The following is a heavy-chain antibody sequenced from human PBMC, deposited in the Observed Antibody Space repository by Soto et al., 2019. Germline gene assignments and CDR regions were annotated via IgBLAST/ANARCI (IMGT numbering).Heavy chain of an antibody. CDR3: ATTRTTYVYDFDS. Sequence: ASVKVSCKVAGHSLTDLSMHWVRQGPGRGLEWLGGFDPEEGEIIYAQNFQGRIRLTEDTSTDTAFMELNSLKSEDTAIYYCATTRTTYVYDFDSWGQGTLVTVSS. CDR1: GHSLTDLS. V-gene: IGHV1-24*01. J-gene: IGHJ4*02. CDR2: FDPEEGEI. D-gene: IGHD3-16*01.